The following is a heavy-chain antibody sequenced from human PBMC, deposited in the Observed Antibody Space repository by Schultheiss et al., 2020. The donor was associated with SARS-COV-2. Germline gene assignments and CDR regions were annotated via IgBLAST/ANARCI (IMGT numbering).Heavy chain of an antibody. J-gene: IGHJ4*02. Sequence: SETLSLTCAVYGGSFSGYYWSWIRQPPGKGLEWIGEIYHSGSTNYNPSLKSRVTISVDKSKNQFSLKLSSVTAADTAVYYCAGGSSNYDYVWGSYRYSPFDYWGQGTLVTVSS. V-gene: IGHV4-34*01. CDR3: AGGSSNYDYVWGSYRYSPFDY. D-gene: IGHD3-16*02. CDR1: GGSFSGYY. CDR2: IYHSGST.